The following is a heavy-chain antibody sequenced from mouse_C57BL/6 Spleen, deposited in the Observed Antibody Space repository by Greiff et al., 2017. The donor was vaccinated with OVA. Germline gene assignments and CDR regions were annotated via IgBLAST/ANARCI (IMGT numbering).Heavy chain of an antibody. J-gene: IGHJ1*03. CDR1: GYAFSSSW. Sequence: QVQLQQSGPELVKPGASVKISCKASGYAFSSSWMNWVKQRPGKGLEWIGRIYPGDGDTNYNGKFKGKATLTVDKSSSTAYMQLSSLTSEDSAVYFVARGATYGRSFSWYFDVWGTGTTVTVSS. CDR2: IYPGDGDT. CDR3: ARGATYGRSFSWYFDV. V-gene: IGHV1-82*01. D-gene: IGHD1-1*01.